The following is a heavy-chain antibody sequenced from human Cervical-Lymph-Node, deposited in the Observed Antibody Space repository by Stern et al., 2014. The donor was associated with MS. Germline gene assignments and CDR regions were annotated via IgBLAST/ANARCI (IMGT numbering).Heavy chain of an antibody. CDR2: IKTNTGNL. D-gene: IGHD5-18*01. Sequence: VQLVESGSELKEPGASVKVSCTASGYTLTNYPMNWVRQAPGQGLEWMGWIKTNTGNLTYAQGFTGRFVFSLDTSVSTAYLHISSLKAEDTAVYYCARDFVDTAMITRSDYLDSWGQGTLVTVSS. J-gene: IGHJ4*02. CDR1: GYTLTNYP. CDR3: ARDFVDTAMITRSDYLDS. V-gene: IGHV7-4-1*02.